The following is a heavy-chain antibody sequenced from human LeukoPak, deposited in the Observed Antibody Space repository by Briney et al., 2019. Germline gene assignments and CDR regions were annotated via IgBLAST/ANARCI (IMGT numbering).Heavy chain of an antibody. Sequence: PGGSLRLSCAASGFNFSTFGMHWVRQAPGKGLEWVAVISYEGSIKFYGDSVKGRFTISRDNSRNTVSLQMNSLRAEDAAVYFCAKDGYRGYAPSGYSSSWYGGLDVWGQGTTVSVSS. J-gene: IGHJ6*02. V-gene: IGHV3-30*18. CDR3: AKDGYRGYAPSGYSSSWYGGLDV. D-gene: IGHD6-13*01. CDR2: ISYEGSIK. CDR1: GFNFSTFG.